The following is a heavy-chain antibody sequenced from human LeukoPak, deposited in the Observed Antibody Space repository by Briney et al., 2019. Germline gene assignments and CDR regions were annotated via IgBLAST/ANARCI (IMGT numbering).Heavy chain of an antibody. Sequence: PGGSLRLSCAASGFTFSSYGMYWVRQAPGKGLEWVAVISYDGSNKYYADSVKGRFTISRDNSKNTLYLQMNSLRAEDTAVYYCAKALPRYCSSTSCYPQLFDYWGQGTLVTVSS. CDR3: AKALPRYCSSTSCYPQLFDY. CDR1: GFTFSSYG. J-gene: IGHJ4*02. V-gene: IGHV3-30*18. CDR2: ISYDGSNK. D-gene: IGHD2-2*01.